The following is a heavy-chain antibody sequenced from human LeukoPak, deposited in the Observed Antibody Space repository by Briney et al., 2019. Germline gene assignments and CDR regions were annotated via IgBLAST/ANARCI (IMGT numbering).Heavy chain of an antibody. Sequence: PGGSLRLSCAASGFTFSSFSMNWVRQAPGKGLEWIGSIYYSGSTYYNPSLKSRVTISVDTSKNQFSLKLSSVTAADTAVYYCARPGAYCGGDCYSFDYWGQGTLVTVSS. CDR1: GFTFSSFS. D-gene: IGHD2-21*02. V-gene: IGHV4-39*01. CDR3: ARPGAYCGGDCYSFDY. CDR2: IYYSGST. J-gene: IGHJ4*02.